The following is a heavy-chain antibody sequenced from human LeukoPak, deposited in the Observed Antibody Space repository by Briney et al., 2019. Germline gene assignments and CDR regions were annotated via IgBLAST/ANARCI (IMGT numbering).Heavy chain of an antibody. J-gene: IGHJ4*02. CDR1: GFTFNSFW. D-gene: IGHD2-21*02. V-gene: IGHV3-7*03. CDR3: ARGPFYCGGDCYSYFEY. Sequence: GRSLRLSCAASGFTFNSFWMSWVRQAPGKGLEWVANIKHDGTEKDYMDSVKGRFTISRDNAKNSLFLQMNSLRAEDTAVYYCARGPFYCGGDCYSYFEYWGQGTLVTVSS. CDR2: IKHDGTEK.